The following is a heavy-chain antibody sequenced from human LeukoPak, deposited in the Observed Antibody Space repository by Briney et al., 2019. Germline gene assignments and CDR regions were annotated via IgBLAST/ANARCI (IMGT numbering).Heavy chain of an antibody. J-gene: IGHJ3*02. V-gene: IGHV3-53*01. D-gene: IGHD4-17*01. CDR3: ARDYGDYGGTFDI. CDR1: GFTVSSNF. Sequence: PGGSLRLSCAASGFTVSSNFLSWVRQAPGKGLEWVSVIYSCGKTYYADSVKGRFTISRDNSKNTLYLQMNSLRAEDTAVYYCARDYGDYGGTFDIWGRGTMVTVSS. CDR2: IYSCGKT.